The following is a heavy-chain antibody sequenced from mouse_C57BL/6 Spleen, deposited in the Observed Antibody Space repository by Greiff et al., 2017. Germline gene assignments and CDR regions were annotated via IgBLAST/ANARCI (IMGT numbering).Heavy chain of an antibody. CDR1: GYSFTGYF. Sequence: EVQLQQSGPELVKPGDSVTISCKASGYSFTGYFMNWVMQSHGKSLEWIGRINPYNGDTFYNQKFKGKATLTVDKSSSTAHMELRSLTSEDSAVYYCARWLLLYYAMDYWGQGTSVTVSS. D-gene: IGHD2-3*01. J-gene: IGHJ4*01. CDR2: INPYNGDT. CDR3: ARWLLLYYAMDY. V-gene: IGHV1-20*01.